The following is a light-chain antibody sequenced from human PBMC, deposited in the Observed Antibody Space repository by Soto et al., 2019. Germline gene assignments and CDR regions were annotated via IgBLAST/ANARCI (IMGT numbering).Light chain of an antibody. CDR2: GAS. J-gene: IGKJ4*01. CDR1: QSVSSN. Sequence: EIVMTQSPATLSVSPGERATLSCRASQSVSSNLAWYQQKPGQAPRLLIYGASTRATGIPARFSGSGSGTESILTISSRQLKVFAFFYCQQYNNWPLTLGGGPK. CDR3: QQYNNWPLT. V-gene: IGKV3-15*01.